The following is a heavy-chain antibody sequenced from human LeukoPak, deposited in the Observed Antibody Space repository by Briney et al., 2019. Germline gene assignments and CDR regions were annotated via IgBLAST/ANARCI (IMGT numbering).Heavy chain of an antibody. J-gene: IGHJ4*02. CDR2: ISGGGGST. V-gene: IGHV3-23*01. CDR1: GFTFSSYA. CDR3: AKDRGSSGSYYTFDY. D-gene: IGHD3-10*01. Sequence: GGSLRLSCAASGFTFSSYAMSWVRQAPGKGLEWVSAISGGGGSTYYADSVKGRFTISRDNSKNTLYLQMNSLRAEDTAVYYCAKDRGSSGSYYTFDYWGQGTVVTVSS.